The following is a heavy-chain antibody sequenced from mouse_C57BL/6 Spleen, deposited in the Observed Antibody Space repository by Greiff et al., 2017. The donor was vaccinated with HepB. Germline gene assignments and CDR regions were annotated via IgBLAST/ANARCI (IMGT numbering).Heavy chain of an antibody. J-gene: IGHJ2*01. CDR2: IDPETGGT. V-gene: IGHV1-15*01. D-gene: IGHD1-1*01. CDR1: GYTFTDYD. Sequence: QVQLQQSGAELVRPGASVTLSCKASGYTFTDYDLHWVKQTPVHGLEWIGAIDPETGGTAYNQKFKGKAILTADKSSSTAYMELRSLTSEDSAVYYCTSGGSSPVDYWGQGTTLTVSS. CDR3: TSGGSSPVDY.